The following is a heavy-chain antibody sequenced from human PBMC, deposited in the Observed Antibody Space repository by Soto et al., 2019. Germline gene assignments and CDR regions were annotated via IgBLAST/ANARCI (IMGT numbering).Heavy chain of an antibody. D-gene: IGHD5-12*01. CDR2: IRGNGDPP. Sequence: GSLRLSCSASGFTFSSYAMHWVRQAPGKGLEYVSGIRGNGDPPFYADSVKGRFIISRDNSTNTLFLQMSSLSADDTAVYYCVKSRGGNNFDFFDWGQGALVTVSS. J-gene: IGHJ4*02. CDR3: VKSRGGNNFDFFD. CDR1: GFTFSSYA. V-gene: IGHV3-64D*06.